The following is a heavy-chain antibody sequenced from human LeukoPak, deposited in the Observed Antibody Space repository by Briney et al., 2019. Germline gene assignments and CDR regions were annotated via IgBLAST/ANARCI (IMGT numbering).Heavy chain of an antibody. D-gene: IGHD4-17*01. CDR2: ISSSSSYI. V-gene: IGHV3-21*01. CDR1: GFTFSSYS. CDR3: AREAVTTSPPSPRTFDY. J-gene: IGHJ4*02. Sequence: GGSLRLSCAASGFTFSSYSMNWVRQAPGKGLEWVSSISSSSSYIYYADSVKGRFTISRDNAKNSLYLQMNSLRAEDTAVYYCAREAVTTSPPSPRTFDYGAQGPLVTVSS.